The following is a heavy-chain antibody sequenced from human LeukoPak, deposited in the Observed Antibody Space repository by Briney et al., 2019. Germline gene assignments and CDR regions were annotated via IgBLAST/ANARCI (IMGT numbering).Heavy chain of an antibody. J-gene: IGHJ4*02. V-gene: IGHV3-48*04. CDR2: ISSSSSTI. CDR1: GFTFSDYY. Sequence: GSLRLSCAASGFTFSDYYMNWVRQAPGKGLEWVSYISSSSSTIYYADSVKGRFTISRDNAKNSLYLQMNSLRAEDTAVYYCARDRGNRWFGELLLYYFDYWGQGTLVTVSS. CDR3: ARDRGNRWFGELLLYYFDY. D-gene: IGHD3-10*01.